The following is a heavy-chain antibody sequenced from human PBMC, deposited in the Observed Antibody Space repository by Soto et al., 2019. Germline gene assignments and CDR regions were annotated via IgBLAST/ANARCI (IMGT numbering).Heavy chain of an antibody. V-gene: IGHV1-2*04. CDR2: INPNSGGT. J-gene: IGHJ4*02. Sequence: GASVKVSCKASGYTFTGYYMHWVRQAPGQGLEWMGWINPNSGGTNYAQKFQGWVTMTRDTSISTAYMELSRLRSDDTAVYYCARVPPQIGGYDGWFDYWGQGTLVTVSS. D-gene: IGHD5-12*01. CDR1: GYTFTGYY. CDR3: ARVPPQIGGYDGWFDY.